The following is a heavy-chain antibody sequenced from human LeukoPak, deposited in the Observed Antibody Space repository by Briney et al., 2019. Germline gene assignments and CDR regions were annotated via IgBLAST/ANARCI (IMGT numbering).Heavy chain of an antibody. CDR3: ARWGIAAVGTSDGFDP. Sequence: GGSLRLSCAASGFTFSSYWMHWVRQAPGKGLVWVSRINSDGSSTSYADSVKGRFTISRDNAKNTLYLQMNSLRAEDTAVYYCARWGIAAVGTSDGFDPWGQGTLVTVSS. CDR2: INSDGSST. J-gene: IGHJ5*02. CDR1: GFTFSSYW. V-gene: IGHV3-74*01. D-gene: IGHD6-13*01.